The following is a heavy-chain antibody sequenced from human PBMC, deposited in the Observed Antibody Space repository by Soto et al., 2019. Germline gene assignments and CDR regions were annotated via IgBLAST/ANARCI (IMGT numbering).Heavy chain of an antibody. Sequence: PSETLSLTCTVSGGSVSSGSYYWSWIRQPPGKGLEWIGYIYYSGSTNYNPSLKSRVTISVDTSKNQFSLKLSFVTAADTAVYYCASVTRTCISTSCYRYYYGMDVWGQGTTVTVSS. J-gene: IGHJ6*02. CDR2: IYYSGST. CDR3: ASVTRTCISTSCYRYYYGMDV. D-gene: IGHD2-2*02. CDR1: GGSVSSGSYY. V-gene: IGHV4-61*01.